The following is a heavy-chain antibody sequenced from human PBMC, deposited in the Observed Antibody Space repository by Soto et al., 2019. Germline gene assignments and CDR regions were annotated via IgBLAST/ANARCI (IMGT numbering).Heavy chain of an antibody. D-gene: IGHD3-22*01. CDR1: GYSFSRYW. V-gene: IGHV5-51*01. Sequence: GESLKISCKGSGYSFSRYWIAWVRQTPGKGLEWMWLIYPGDSDTRYSPSFQGQVTISADKSITTAYLQWSSLKASDTAIYYCGRDTFSGDSSGPHYWGHGTLVTVSS. CDR3: GRDTFSGDSSGPHY. J-gene: IGHJ4*01. CDR2: IYPGDSDT.